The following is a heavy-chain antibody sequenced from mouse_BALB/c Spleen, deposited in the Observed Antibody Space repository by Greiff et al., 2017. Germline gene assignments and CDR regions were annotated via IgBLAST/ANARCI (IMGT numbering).Heavy chain of an antibody. CDR2: ISNGGGST. CDR3: ARRAWPYAMDY. Sequence: EVMLVESGGGLVQPGGSLKLSCAASGFTFSSYTMSWVRQTPEKRLEWVAYISNGGGSTYYPDTVKGRFTISRDNAKNTLFLQMSSLKSEDTAMYYCARRAWPYAMDYWGQGTSVTVSS. J-gene: IGHJ4*01. CDR1: GFTFSSYT. V-gene: IGHV5-12-2*01.